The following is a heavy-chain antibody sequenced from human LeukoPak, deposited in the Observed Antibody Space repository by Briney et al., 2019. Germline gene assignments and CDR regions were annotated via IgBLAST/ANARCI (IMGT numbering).Heavy chain of an antibody. J-gene: IGHJ4*02. CDR3: AKVVQYTASTGTGLDY. D-gene: IGHD1-1*01. V-gene: IGHV3-33*06. CDR2: IWYDGSYK. CDR1: GFTFSNYG. Sequence: GGSPRLSCVASGFTFSNYGMHWVRQAPGKGLDWVAVIWYDGSYKYYADSVKGRFTISRENPKNTLYLQMDSLRAEDTAIYYCAKVVQYTASTGTGLDYWGQGTLVTVSS.